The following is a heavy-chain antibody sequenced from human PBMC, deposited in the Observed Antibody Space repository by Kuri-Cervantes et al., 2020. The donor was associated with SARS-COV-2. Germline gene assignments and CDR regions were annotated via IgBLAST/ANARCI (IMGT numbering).Heavy chain of an antibody. D-gene: IGHD4-11*01. V-gene: IGHV1-46*01. Sequence: ASVKVSCKTSGYTFITHHIHWVRQAPGQGLEWMGVIDPSGGGTTYAQNFQGRVTMTRDTSTSTVYMELSSLRSEDSAVYYCARATVTSGQFYYGMDVWGPGTTVTVSS. J-gene: IGHJ6*02. CDR2: IDPSGGGT. CDR3: ARATVTSGQFYYGMDV. CDR1: GYTFITHH.